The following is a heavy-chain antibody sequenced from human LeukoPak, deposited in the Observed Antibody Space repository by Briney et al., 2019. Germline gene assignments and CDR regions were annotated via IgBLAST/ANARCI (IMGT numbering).Heavy chain of an antibody. CDR3: ARVEIKGGVAIFKEYHYMDV. Sequence: PSETLSLTCTVSGGSISSYYWSWIRQPAGKGLEWIGRIYTSGSTKYNPSLKSRVTISVDTSKNQFSLKLSSVTAADTAVYYCARVEIKGGVAIFKEYHYMDVWGKGTTVTVSS. D-gene: IGHD3-3*01. J-gene: IGHJ6*03. CDR2: IYTSGST. V-gene: IGHV4-4*07. CDR1: GGSISSYY.